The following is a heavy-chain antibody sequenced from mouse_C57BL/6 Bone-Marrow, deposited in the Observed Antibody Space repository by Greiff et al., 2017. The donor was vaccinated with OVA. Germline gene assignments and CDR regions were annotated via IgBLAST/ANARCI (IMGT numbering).Heavy chain of an antibody. D-gene: IGHD1-1*01. J-gene: IGHJ1*03. Sequence: QVQLKQSGPELVKPGASVRISCKASGYAFSSSWMNWVKQRPGKGLEWIGRIYPGDGATNYNGKFKGKATLTADKSSSTAYMQLSSLTSEDSAVYCCARILLLIATVVGRYFDVWGTGTTVTVSS. CDR2: IYPGDGAT. CDR3: ARILLLIATVVGRYFDV. V-gene: IGHV1-82*01. CDR1: GYAFSSSW.